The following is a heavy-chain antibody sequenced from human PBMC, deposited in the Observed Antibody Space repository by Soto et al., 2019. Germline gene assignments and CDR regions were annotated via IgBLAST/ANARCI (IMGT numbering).Heavy chain of an antibody. CDR2: IDPVDSYA. CDR3: ARIESIARNWFDP. J-gene: IGHJ5*02. V-gene: IGHV5-10-1*01. CDR1: GFSFTNYW. D-gene: IGHD6-13*01. Sequence: GESLKISCKGSGFSFTNYWISWLRQMPGNGLEWMGNIDPVDSYANYSPSFQGHVTFSVDTSISTAYLQWSSLKASDTAMYFCARIESIARNWFDPWGQGTLVTVSS.